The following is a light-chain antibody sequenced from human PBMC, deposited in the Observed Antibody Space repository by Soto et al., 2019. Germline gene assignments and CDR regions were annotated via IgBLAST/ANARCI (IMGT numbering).Light chain of an antibody. CDR2: KVS. CDR1: QSLVDSDGNTY. V-gene: IGKV2-30*01. Sequence: DVVVTQSPLSLPVTLGQPASISCRSSQSLVDSDGNTYLNWFHQRPGQSPRRLIYKVSNRDSGVPDRFSGSGSGTDFTLKISRVEAEDVGVYYCMQVTKWPGTFGQGTKLEIK. J-gene: IGKJ2*01. CDR3: MQVTKWPGT.